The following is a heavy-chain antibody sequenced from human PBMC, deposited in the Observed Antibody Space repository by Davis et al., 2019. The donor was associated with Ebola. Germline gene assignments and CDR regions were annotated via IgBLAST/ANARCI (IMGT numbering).Heavy chain of an antibody. CDR2: ISSSGSAI. V-gene: IGHV3-48*02. CDR3: ASLPTSGSNYGYAMDV. J-gene: IGHJ6*02. CDR1: GFPFSTYN. Sequence: GESLKISCAASGFPFSTYNMNWVRQAPGKGLEWVSYISSSGSAIFYADSVKGRFTISRDNAKNSLYLQMNSLRDEDTAVYDCASLPTSGSNYGYAMDVWGQGTTVTVSS. D-gene: IGHD5-18*01.